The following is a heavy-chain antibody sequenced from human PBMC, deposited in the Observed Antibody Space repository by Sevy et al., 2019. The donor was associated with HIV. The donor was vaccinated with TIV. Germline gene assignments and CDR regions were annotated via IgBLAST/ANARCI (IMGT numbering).Heavy chain of an antibody. CDR1: GFIFSSYV. Sequence: GGSLRLSCEASGFIFSSYVMSWVRQAPGKGLEWVSGINGGGDSTWYADSVKGRFTISRDNSKKVLYLQMNSLRAEDTAFYYCAKDYYGVGGYYFDYWGQGTLVTVSS. D-gene: IGHD4-17*01. CDR2: INGGGDST. V-gene: IGHV3-23*01. CDR3: AKDYYGVGGYYFDY. J-gene: IGHJ4*02.